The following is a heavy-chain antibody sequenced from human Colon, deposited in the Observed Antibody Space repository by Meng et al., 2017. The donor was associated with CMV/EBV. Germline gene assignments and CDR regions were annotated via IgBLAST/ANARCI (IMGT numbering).Heavy chain of an antibody. V-gene: IGHV4-30-4*08. Sequence: ASISNGCYYWSWIRQPPGKGLEWIGYIYYNGNTYYNPSLKSRVSISVDTSKNQFSLKLESVTAADTAVYYCARVSESRWNGYVGFDYWGQGTLVTVSS. CDR2: IYYNGNT. CDR3: ARVSESRWNGYVGFDY. D-gene: IGHD3-3*01. CDR1: ASISNGCYY. J-gene: IGHJ4*02.